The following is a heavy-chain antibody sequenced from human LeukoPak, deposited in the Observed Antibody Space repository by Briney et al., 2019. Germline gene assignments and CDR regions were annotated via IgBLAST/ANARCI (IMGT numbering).Heavy chain of an antibody. D-gene: IGHD4-17*01. V-gene: IGHV3-48*03. J-gene: IGHJ4*02. CDR2: ISTSGSTI. CDR1: GFTFSNYE. Sequence: GGSLRLSCAASGFTFSNYEMNWVRQAPGKGLEWVSYISTSGSTIYYADSVKGRFTISRDNAKNSLYLQMDSLRAEDTAVYYCARSRGLRFDYWGQGTLVTVSS. CDR3: ARSRGLRFDY.